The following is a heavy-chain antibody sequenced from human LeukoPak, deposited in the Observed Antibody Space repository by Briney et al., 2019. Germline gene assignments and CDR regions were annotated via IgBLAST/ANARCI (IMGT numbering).Heavy chain of an antibody. CDR2: IKEDGSER. J-gene: IGHJ4*02. Sequence: GGSLRLSCAASGFMFSSYWMSWVRQAPGKGLEWVANIKEDGSERHYVDSVEGRFTISRDNAKNSLSLQMDSLRAEDTAVYYCVNRAWLDFWGQGTLVTVSS. CDR3: VNRAWLDF. V-gene: IGHV3-7*01. CDR1: GFMFSSYW.